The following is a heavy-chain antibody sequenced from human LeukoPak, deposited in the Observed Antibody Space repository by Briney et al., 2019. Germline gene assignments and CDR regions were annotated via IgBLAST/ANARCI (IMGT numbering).Heavy chain of an antibody. Sequence: PGGSLRLSCAGSGFIVGDTHMTWVRQAPGKGLEWVGFIRSKAYGGTTEYAASVKGRFTISRDDSKSIAYLQMNSLKTEDTAVYYCTREVSDIVVVPAAMVYYYYYYYMDVWGKGTTVTVSS. CDR1: GFIVGDTH. CDR2: IRSKAYGGTT. D-gene: IGHD2-2*01. CDR3: TREVSDIVVVPAAMVYYYYYYYMDV. V-gene: IGHV3-49*04. J-gene: IGHJ6*03.